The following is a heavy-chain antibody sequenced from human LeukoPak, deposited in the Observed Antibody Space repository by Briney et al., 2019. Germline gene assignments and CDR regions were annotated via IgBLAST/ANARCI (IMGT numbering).Heavy chain of an antibody. V-gene: IGHV1-69*04. CDR2: IIPIFGIA. J-gene: IGHJ5*02. CDR1: GGTFSSYA. CDR3: ARDIGYSSSSVWFDP. Sequence: ASVKVSCKASGGTFSSYAISWVRQAPGQGLEWTGRIIPIFGIANYAQKFQGRVTITADKSTSTAYMELSSLRSEDTAVYCCARDIGYSSSSVWFDPWGQGTLVTVSS. D-gene: IGHD6-6*01.